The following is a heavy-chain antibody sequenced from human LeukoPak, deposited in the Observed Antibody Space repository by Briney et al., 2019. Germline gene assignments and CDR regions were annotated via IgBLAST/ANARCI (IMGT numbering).Heavy chain of an antibody. V-gene: IGHV1-46*01. J-gene: IGHJ4*02. CDR2: INPSGGST. D-gene: IGHD6-13*01. CDR1: GYTFTSYY. CDR3: ARDSRPIFEWQQLGGDY. Sequence: ASVKVSCKASGYTFTSYYMHWVRQPPGQGLEWMGIINPSGGSTSYAQKFQGRVTMTRDTSISTAHMELSRLRSDDTAVYYCARDSRPIFEWQQLGGDYWGQGTLVTVSS.